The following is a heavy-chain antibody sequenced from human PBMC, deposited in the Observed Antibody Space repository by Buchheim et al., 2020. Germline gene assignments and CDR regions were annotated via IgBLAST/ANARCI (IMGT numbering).Heavy chain of an antibody. V-gene: IGHV3-30-3*01. Sequence: QVQLVESGGGVVQPGRSLRLSCAASGFTFSSYAMHWVRQAPGKGLEWVAVISYDGSNKYYADSVKGRFTISRDNSKNTLYLQMNSLRAEDTAVYYCAREAVGATDNGNYYYYGMDVWGQGTT. CDR3: AREAVGATDNGNYYYYGMDV. D-gene: IGHD1-26*01. CDR2: ISYDGSNK. J-gene: IGHJ6*02. CDR1: GFTFSSYA.